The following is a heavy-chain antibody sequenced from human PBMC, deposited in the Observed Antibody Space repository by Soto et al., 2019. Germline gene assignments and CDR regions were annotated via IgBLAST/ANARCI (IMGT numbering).Heavy chain of an antibody. CDR1: GGSISSYY. CDR2: IYYSGST. J-gene: IGHJ6*03. CDR3: ARETGYCSGGSCYGAWSGYYYYYMDV. Sequence: QVQLQESGPGLVKPSETLSLTCTVSGGSISSYYWSWIRQPPGKGLEWIGYIYYSGSTNYTPSLKSRVTISVDTSKNQFSLKLSSVTAADTAVYYCARETGYCSGGSCYGAWSGYYYYYMDVWGKGTTVTVSS. D-gene: IGHD2-15*01. V-gene: IGHV4-59*01.